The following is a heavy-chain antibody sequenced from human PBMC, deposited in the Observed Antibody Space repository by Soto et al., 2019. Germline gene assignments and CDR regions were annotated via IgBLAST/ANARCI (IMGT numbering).Heavy chain of an antibody. V-gene: IGHV3-15*01. Sequence: PGGSLRLSCATSRFTFSNAWMSWVRQAPGKGLEWVGRIKSKTHGGTTDYAAPVKGRFTISRDDSKNTLYLQMNSLKTEDTAMYYCTARSNTSLYNFYYGIDLWGQGTTVTVSS. J-gene: IGHJ6*02. CDR3: TARSNTSLYNFYYGIDL. CDR1: RFTFSNAW. CDR2: IKSKTHGGTT. D-gene: IGHD2-2*01.